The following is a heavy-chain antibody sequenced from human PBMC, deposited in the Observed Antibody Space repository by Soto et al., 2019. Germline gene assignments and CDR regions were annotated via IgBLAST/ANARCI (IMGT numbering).Heavy chain of an antibody. D-gene: IGHD2-21*02. V-gene: IGHV3-13*05. Sequence: GGSLRLSCEASGFTFRNYDMHWVRQGTGKGLEWVSGISAAGDPDYADSVKGRFTISRDNSKNTLFLQMNSLRAEDTAVYYCASLGVGDWANYYYYYGMDVWGQGTTVTVSS. J-gene: IGHJ6*02. CDR2: ISAAGDP. CDR3: ASLGVGDWANYYYYYGMDV. CDR1: GFTFRNYD.